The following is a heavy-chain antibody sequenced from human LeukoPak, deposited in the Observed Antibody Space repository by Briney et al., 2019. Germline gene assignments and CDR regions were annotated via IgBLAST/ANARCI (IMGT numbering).Heavy chain of an antibody. J-gene: IGHJ6*03. Sequence: RSDTLSLTCTVSGRPISSSSYYWGSIRQPPGRGLEWIGRIYYSGSTYYNPSLKSRVTISVDTSKNQFSLKLSSVTAADTAVYYCATRKSTVTSYYYYYYMDVWGKGTTVTVSS. D-gene: IGHD4-11*01. CDR3: ATRKSTVTSYYYYYYMDV. V-gene: IGHV4-39*01. CDR2: IYYSGST. CDR1: GRPISSSSYY.